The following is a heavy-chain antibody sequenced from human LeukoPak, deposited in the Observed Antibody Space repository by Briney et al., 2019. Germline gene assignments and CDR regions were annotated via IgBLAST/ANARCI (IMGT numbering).Heavy chain of an antibody. V-gene: IGHV3-23*01. D-gene: IGHD1-26*01. CDR1: GFTFSIHA. CDR3: ARDRGGSGSYSDY. Sequence: PGGSLRLSCAASGFTFSIHAMSWGRQAPGKGLEWVSGISGSGGTIHCADSVKGRFTISRDNSKNTVFLQMNSLRDEDTAVYYCARDRGGSGSYSDYWGQGTLVTVSS. CDR2: ISGSGGTI. J-gene: IGHJ4*02.